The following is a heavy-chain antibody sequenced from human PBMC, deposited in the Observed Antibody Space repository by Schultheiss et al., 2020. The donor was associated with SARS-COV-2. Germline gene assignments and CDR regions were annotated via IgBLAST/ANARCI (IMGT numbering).Heavy chain of an antibody. CDR1: GGSISSYY. V-gene: IGHV4-59*08. CDR2: IYYSGST. J-gene: IGHJ5*02. CDR3: ARGITMIVVVMHSNWFDP. Sequence: SETLSLTCTVSGGSISSYYWSWIRQPPGKGLEWIGYIYYSGSTNYNPSLKSRVTISVDTSKNQFSLKLSSVTAADTAVYYCARGITMIVVVMHSNWFDPWGQGTLVTVSS. D-gene: IGHD3-22*01.